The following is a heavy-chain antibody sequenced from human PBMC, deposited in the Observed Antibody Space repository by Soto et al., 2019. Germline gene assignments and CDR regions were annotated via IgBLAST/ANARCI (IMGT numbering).Heavy chain of an antibody. CDR2: ISSSGSTI. J-gene: IGHJ6*02. Sequence: PGGSLRLSCAASGFTFSSYEMNWVRQAPGKGLEWVSYISSSGSTIYYADSVKGRFTISRDNAKNSLYLQMNSVRPEDAAVYYCAKDLWTSGRDGMDVWGQGTTVTVSS. CDR3: AKDLWTSGRDGMDV. CDR1: GFTFSSYE. D-gene: IGHD3-10*01. V-gene: IGHV3-48*03.